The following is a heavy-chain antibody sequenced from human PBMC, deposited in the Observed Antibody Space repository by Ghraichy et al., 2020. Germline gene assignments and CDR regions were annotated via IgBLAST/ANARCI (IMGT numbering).Heavy chain of an antibody. J-gene: IGHJ5*02. V-gene: IGHV1-46*01. CDR3: ARPGGSYSSGWYYWFDP. Sequence: GESLNISCKASGYTFTSYYMHWVRQAPGQGLEWMGMINPGGDNTGYAQKFQGRVTMTRDTSTSTVYMELSSLISEDTAVYYCARPGGSYSSGWYYWFDPWGQRTLVTVSS. CDR1: GYTFTSYY. CDR2: INPGGDNT. D-gene: IGHD6-19*01.